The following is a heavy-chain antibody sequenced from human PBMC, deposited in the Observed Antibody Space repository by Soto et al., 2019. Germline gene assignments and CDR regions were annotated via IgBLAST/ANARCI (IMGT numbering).Heavy chain of an antibody. Sequence: GGSLRLSCAASGFTFSSYAMHWVRQAPGKGLEYVSAISSNGGSTYYANSVKGRFTISRDNSKNTLYLQMGSLRAEDMAVYYCARRVLDYYDSSGFDYWGQGTLVTVSS. CDR2: ISSNGGST. V-gene: IGHV3-64*01. CDR1: GFTFSSYA. J-gene: IGHJ4*02. D-gene: IGHD3-22*01. CDR3: ARRVLDYYDSSGFDY.